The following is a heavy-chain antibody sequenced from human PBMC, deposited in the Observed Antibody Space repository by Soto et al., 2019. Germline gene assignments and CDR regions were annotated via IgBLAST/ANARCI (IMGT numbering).Heavy chain of an antibody. Sequence: QVQLVESGGGVVQPGRSLRLSCAASGFTFSSYAMFWVRQAPGKGLEWVSIISFDGSNKDYADSVKGRFTFSRDNTKNKVYLQMNRLRPEDTAIYYCARRYGFWSTLDYGMDVWGQGTTVTVSS. J-gene: IGHJ6*02. CDR2: ISFDGSNK. V-gene: IGHV3-30-3*01. D-gene: IGHD3-3*01. CDR1: GFTFSSYA. CDR3: ARRYGFWSTLDYGMDV.